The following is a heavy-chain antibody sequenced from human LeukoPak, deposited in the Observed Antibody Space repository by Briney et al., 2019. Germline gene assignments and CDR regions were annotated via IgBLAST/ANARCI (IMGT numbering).Heavy chain of an antibody. CDR1: AFTCSTDG. CDR2: ISYEGSNK. J-gene: IGHJ2*01. V-gene: IGHV3-30*18. Sequence: GSLSLSCAASAFTCSTDGMHWVRRAPRKGLRSGAVISYEGSNKSSADSVEDRSTISKDNSRNRLDLQMNSLSAGDTAVYYCAKTRNFDLWGRGTLVTVSS. CDR3: AKTRNFDL.